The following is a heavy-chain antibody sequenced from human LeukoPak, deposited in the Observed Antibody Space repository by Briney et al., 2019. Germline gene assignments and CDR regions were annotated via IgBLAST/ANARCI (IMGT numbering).Heavy chain of an antibody. Sequence: VASVKVSCKASGYTFTTYDINWVRQATGQGLEWMGGINLKSGNAGYAQNFQGRVTITRDTSISTAYMELSGLRSEDTAVYYCARVAGSIDYWGQGTLVTVSS. CDR1: GYTFTTYD. J-gene: IGHJ4*02. CDR2: INLKSGNA. V-gene: IGHV1-8*03. CDR3: ARVAGSIDY. D-gene: IGHD6-19*01.